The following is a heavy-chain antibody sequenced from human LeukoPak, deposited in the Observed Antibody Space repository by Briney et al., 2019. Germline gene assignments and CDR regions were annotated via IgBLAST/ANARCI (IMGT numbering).Heavy chain of an antibody. V-gene: IGHV3-48*03. CDR2: ISSSGTTI. CDR1: GIIVSSNY. J-gene: IGHJ3*02. Sequence: GGSLRLSCAASGIIVSSNYMSWVRQAPGKGLEWVSYISSSGTTIYYADSVKGRFTISRDNAKNSLYLQTNSLRAEDTAVYYCARDRAFDIWGQGTMVTVSS. CDR3: ARDRAFDI.